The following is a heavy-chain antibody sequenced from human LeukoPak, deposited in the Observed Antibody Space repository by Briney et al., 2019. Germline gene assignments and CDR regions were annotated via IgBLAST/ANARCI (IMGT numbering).Heavy chain of an antibody. CDR2: IYYSGST. D-gene: IGHD3-22*01. CDR1: GGSISSSSYY. J-gene: IGHJ4*02. Sequence: SSETLSLTCTVSGGSISSSSYYWGWIRQPPGKGLEWIGCIYYSGSTYYNPSLKSRVTISVYTSKNQFSLKLSSVTAADTAVFYCARQINYYDSSGYFYWGQGTLVTVSS. V-gene: IGHV4-39*01. CDR3: ARQINYYDSSGYFY.